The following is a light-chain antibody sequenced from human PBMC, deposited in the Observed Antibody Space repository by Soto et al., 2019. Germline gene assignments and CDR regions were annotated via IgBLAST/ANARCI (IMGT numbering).Light chain of an antibody. Sequence: QSALTQPPSASGSPGQSVTISCTGTSSDVGGYNYVSWYQQYPGKAPKLMIYEVSQRPSGVPDRFSGSKSGNTASLTVSGLQAEDEAEYYCSSYAGSNNWVFGVGTKVTVL. CDR3: SSYAGSNNWV. V-gene: IGLV2-8*01. CDR2: EVS. J-gene: IGLJ1*01. CDR1: SSDVGGYNY.